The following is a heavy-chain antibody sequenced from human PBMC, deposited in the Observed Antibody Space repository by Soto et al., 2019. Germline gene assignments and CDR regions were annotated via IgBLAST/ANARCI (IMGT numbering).Heavy chain of an antibody. Sequence: EVQLVESGGGLVQPGRSLRLSCAASGFTFDDYAMHWVRQAPGKGLEWVSGISWNSGSIGYADSVKGRFTISRDNAKNSLYLQMNSLRAEDTALYYCAKDFYATRLAGVVITDWGQGTLVTVSS. CDR2: ISWNSGSI. CDR1: GFTFDDYA. J-gene: IGHJ4*02. D-gene: IGHD3-3*01. CDR3: AKDFYATRLAGVVITD. V-gene: IGHV3-9*01.